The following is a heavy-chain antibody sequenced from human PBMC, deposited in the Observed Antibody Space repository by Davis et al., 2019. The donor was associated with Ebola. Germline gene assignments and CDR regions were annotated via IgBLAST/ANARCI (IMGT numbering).Heavy chain of an antibody. V-gene: IGHV3-23*01. J-gene: IGHJ6*02. CDR3: AKDQASYSSWGIGDV. D-gene: IGHD6-6*01. Sequence: GESLKISCAASGFTFTNYPMTWVRQAPGKGLEWVSTIGAGRDDTTHYADSVKGRFSISRDNSKNTLYLQMNSLRAEDTAVYYCAKDQASYSSWGIGDVWGQGTTVTVSS. CDR1: GFTFTNYP. CDR2: IGAGRDDTT.